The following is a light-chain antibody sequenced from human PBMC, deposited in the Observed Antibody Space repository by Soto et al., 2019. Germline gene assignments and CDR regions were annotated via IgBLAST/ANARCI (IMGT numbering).Light chain of an antibody. CDR1: QSLIHSDGNTY. CDR3: MQGTYWPLT. CDR2: EVS. J-gene: IGKJ1*01. V-gene: IGKV2-30*02. Sequence: DVVMTQSPLSLPVTLGQPTSISCRSSQSLIHSDGNTYLNWFQQRPGQSPRRLIYEVSDRDSGVPDRFSGSGSGTDFTLKISRVEAEDVGVYYCMQGTYWPLTFGQGPEVEIK.